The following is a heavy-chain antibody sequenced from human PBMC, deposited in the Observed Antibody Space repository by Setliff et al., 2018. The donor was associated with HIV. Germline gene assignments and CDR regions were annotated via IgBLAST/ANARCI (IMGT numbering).Heavy chain of an antibody. V-gene: IGHV4-61*01. CDR3: ASAGSGTRAPPRY. CDR1: GDSVSSRSYY. CDR2: IFYSGNT. Sequence: SETLSLTCTVSGDSVSSRSYYWSWIRQPPGEGLEWIGYIFYSGNTNYNPSLKSRVTISLDTSKNQFSLKLTSVTAADTAVYYCASAGSGTRAPPRYWGQGTLVTVSS. D-gene: IGHD1-1*01. J-gene: IGHJ4*02.